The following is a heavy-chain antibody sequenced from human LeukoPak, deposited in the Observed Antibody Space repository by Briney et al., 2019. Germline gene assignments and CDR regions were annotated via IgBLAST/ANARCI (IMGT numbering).Heavy chain of an antibody. CDR2: MYHSGST. J-gene: IGHJ6*03. V-gene: IGHV4-38-2*02. D-gene: IGHD1-26*01. CDR1: GYSISSGYH. Sequence: SETLSLTCTVSGYSISSGYHWGWIRQPPGKGLEWIGSMYHSGSTYYNPSLKSRVTISVDTSKNQFSLKLSSVTAADTAVYYCARGGRGSYYYYYYMDVWGKGTTVTVSS. CDR3: ARGGRGSYYYYYYMDV.